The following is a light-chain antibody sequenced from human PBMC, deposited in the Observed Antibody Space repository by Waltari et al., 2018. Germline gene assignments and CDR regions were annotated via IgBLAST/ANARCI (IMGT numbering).Light chain of an antibody. J-gene: IGKJ1*01. CDR2: GAS. V-gene: IGKV3-20*01. CDR3: QHYVRLPAT. Sequence: EIVLTQSPGTLSLSPGERATLSCRASQSVSRTLAWYQQKPGQAPRLRIYGASSRATGIPDRFSGSGSGTDFSLTICRLEPEDFAVYYCQHYVRLPATFGQGTKVEIK. CDR1: QSVSRT.